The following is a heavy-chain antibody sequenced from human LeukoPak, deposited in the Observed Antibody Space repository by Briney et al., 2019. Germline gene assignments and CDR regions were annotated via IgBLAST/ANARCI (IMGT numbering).Heavy chain of an antibody. CDR1: GFTFSSYE. D-gene: IGHD4-17*01. J-gene: IGHJ4*02. V-gene: IGHV3-48*03. CDR3: AREDYGDSFDY. Sequence: GGSLRLSCAASGFTFSSYEMIWVRQAPGKGLQWVSYISSSGSNTYYADSVKGRFTISRDNAKNSLYLQMNSLSAEDTAVYYCAREDYGDSFDYWGQGTLVTVSS. CDR2: ISSSGSNT.